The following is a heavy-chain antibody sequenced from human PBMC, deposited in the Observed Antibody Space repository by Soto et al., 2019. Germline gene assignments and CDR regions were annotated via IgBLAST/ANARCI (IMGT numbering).Heavy chain of an antibody. J-gene: IGHJ4*02. Sequence: SVKASCKASGGTFSCYAISWVRQAPGQGLEWMGGIIPIFGTANYAQKFQGRVTITADESTSTAYMELSSLRSEDTAVYYCAREWSTVSFYFDYWGQATLVTVSS. CDR2: IIPIFGTA. D-gene: IGHD3-3*01. V-gene: IGHV1-69*13. CDR3: AREWSTVSFYFDY. CDR1: GGTFSCYA.